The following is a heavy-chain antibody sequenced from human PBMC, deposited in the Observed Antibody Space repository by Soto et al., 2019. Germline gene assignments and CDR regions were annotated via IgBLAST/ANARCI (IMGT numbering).Heavy chain of an antibody. CDR2: IDPSDSYT. V-gene: IGHV5-10-1*01. CDR1: GYSFTSYW. J-gene: IGHJ4*02. Sequence: GESLKISCKGSGYSFTSYWISWVRQMPGKGLEWMGRIDPSDSYTNYSPSFQGHVTISADKSISTAYLQWSSLKASDTAMYYCARHRWYYDSSGYYYLDYWGQGTLVTVPQ. CDR3: ARHRWYYDSSGYYYLDY. D-gene: IGHD3-22*01.